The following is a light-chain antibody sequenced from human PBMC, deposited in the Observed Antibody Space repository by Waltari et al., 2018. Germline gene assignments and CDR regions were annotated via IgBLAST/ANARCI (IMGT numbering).Light chain of an antibody. J-gene: IGKJ2*01. V-gene: IGKV3-20*01. CDR3: QQYGTPQGYI. CDR1: QSVRSY. CDR2: GAS. Sequence: EIVLTQSPATLSLSPGERATLSCRASQSVRSYLAWYQQKPGQAPRLLIYGASNRASGVPDRFSGRVSGAEFTLTISRLDPEDFAVYYCQQYGTPQGYIFGQGTKVDI.